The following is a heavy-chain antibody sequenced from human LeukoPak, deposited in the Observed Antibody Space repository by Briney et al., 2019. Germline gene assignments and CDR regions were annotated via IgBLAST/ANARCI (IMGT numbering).Heavy chain of an antibody. CDR3: ANGLLSGSGSYGDY. D-gene: IGHD3-10*01. J-gene: IGHJ4*02. CDR2: ISGSGGST. CDR1: GFTFRNYA. Sequence: GGSLRLSCAASGFTFRNYAMSWVRQAPGKGLEWVSVISGSGGSTYYADSVKGRFTISRDNSKNTLHLQMNSLRAEDMATYYCANGLLSGSGSYGDYWGQGTLVTVSS. V-gene: IGHV3-23*01.